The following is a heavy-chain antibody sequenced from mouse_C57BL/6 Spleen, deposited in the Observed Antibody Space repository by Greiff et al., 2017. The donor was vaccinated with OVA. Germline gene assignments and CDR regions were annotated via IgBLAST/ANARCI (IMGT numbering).Heavy chain of an antibody. J-gene: IGHJ4*01. CDR2: IDPSDRYT. Sequence: QVQLQQPGAELVKPGASVKLSCKASGYTFTSYWMQWVKQRPGQGLEWIGEIDPSDRYTNYNQKFKGKATLTVDTSSSTAYMQLSSLTSEDSAVYYCALGSYYAMDYWGQGTSVTVSS. CDR1: GYTFTSYW. V-gene: IGHV1-50*01. D-gene: IGHD4-1*01. CDR3: ALGSYYAMDY.